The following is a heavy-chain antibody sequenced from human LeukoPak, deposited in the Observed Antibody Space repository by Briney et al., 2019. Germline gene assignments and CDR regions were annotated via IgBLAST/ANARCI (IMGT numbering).Heavy chain of an antibody. J-gene: IGHJ4*02. V-gene: IGHV4-59*01. Sequence: PSETLSLTCTVSGGSMSSYYWNWIRQPPGKGLEWIGYIYYSGSTNYNPSLKSRVTISVDTSKNQFSLKLSSVTAADTAVYYCARGFRLADPQSPLDYWGQGTLVTVSS. CDR2: IYYSGST. CDR1: GGSMSSYY. D-gene: IGHD3/OR15-3a*01. CDR3: ARGFRLADPQSPLDY.